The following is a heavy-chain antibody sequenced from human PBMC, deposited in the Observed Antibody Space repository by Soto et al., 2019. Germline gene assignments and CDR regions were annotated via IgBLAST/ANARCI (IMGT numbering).Heavy chain of an antibody. CDR3: ARMYYYDSSGYYSHWYFDY. J-gene: IGHJ4*02. V-gene: IGHV1-69*02. CDR2: IIPILGIA. D-gene: IGHD3-22*01. CDR1: GGTFSSYT. Sequence: SVKVSCKASGGTFSSYTISWVRQVPGQGLEWMGRIIPILGIANYAQKFQGRVTITADKSTSTAYMELSSLRSEDTAVYYCARMYYYDSSGYYSHWYFDYWGQGTLVTVSS.